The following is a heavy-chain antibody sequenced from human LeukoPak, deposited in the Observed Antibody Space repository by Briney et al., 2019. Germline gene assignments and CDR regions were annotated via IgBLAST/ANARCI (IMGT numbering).Heavy chain of an antibody. J-gene: IGHJ4*02. V-gene: IGHV4-34*01. CDR1: GGSFSGYY. D-gene: IGHD4-17*01. Sequence: SETLSLTCAVYGGSFSGYYWSWIRQPPGKGLEWIGEINHSGSTNYNPSLKSRVTISVDTSKNQFSLKLSSVTAADTAVYYCARIMTTVTTVDYWGQGTLVTVSS. CDR3: ARIMTTVTTVDY. CDR2: INHSGST.